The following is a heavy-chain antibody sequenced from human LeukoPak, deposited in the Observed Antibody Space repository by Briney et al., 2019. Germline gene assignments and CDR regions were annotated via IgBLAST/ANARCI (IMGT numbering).Heavy chain of an antibody. CDR2: IYYSGST. Sequence: SETLSLTCTVSGGSISSSNYYWGWIRQPPGKGLEWIGSIYYSGSTYYNPSLKSRVTIFVDTSKNQFSLNLRSVTAADTAVYYCARHPWVNYYYMDVWGKGTTVTVSS. CDR1: GGSISSSNYY. V-gene: IGHV4-39*01. CDR3: ARHPWVNYYYMDV. J-gene: IGHJ6*03. D-gene: IGHD2-21*01.